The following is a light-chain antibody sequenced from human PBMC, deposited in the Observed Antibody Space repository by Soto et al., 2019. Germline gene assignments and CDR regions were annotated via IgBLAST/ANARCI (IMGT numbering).Light chain of an antibody. CDR2: EVS. V-gene: IGLV2-23*02. CDR1: SSDVGSYNL. J-gene: IGLJ2*01. Sequence: QSVLTQPASVSGSPGQSITISCTGTSSDVGSYNLVSWHQQHPGKAPKLMIYEVSKRPSGVSNRFSGSKSGNTASLTISGLQAEDEADYYCQSYDSSLSGRVFGGGTKLTVL. CDR3: QSYDSSLSGRV.